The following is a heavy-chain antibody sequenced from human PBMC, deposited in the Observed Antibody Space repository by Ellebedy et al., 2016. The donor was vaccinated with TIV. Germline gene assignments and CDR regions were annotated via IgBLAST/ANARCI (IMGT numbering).Heavy chain of an antibody. CDR3: ARDPDAFGDQYFDL. J-gene: IGHJ5*01. V-gene: IGHV3-30*03. D-gene: IGHD3-10*01. Sequence: PGGSLRLSCGASGFTFSSFWMGWVRQAPGKGLEWVSLISYHGSDKYYADSVKGRFTISRDNSKNTLDLQMNNLRTEDTAVYYCARDPDAFGDQYFDLWGQGTLVIVSS. CDR1: GFTFSSFW. CDR2: ISYHGSDK.